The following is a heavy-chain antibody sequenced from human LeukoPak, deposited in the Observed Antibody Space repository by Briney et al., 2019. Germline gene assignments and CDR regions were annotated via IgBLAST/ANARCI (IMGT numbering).Heavy chain of an antibody. Sequence: SETLSLTCAVYGGSFSGYYWSWIRQPPGKGLEWIGEINHSGSTNYNPSLKSRVTISVDTSKNQFSLKLSSVTAADTAVYYCARHDYDFWSGYYTGWFDPWGQGTLVTVSS. CDR1: GGSFSGYY. J-gene: IGHJ5*02. V-gene: IGHV4-34*01. D-gene: IGHD3-3*01. CDR2: INHSGST. CDR3: ARHDYDFWSGYYTGWFDP.